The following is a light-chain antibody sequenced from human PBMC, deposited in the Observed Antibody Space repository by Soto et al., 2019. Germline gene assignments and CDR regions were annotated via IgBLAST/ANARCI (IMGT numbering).Light chain of an antibody. CDR3: QQYNNWPPYT. J-gene: IGKJ2*01. V-gene: IGKV3-15*01. CDR1: QRINSN. CDR2: GAS. Sequence: EIVMKQSPATLSVSPREIVTLSCRASQRINSNLAWYQQKPGQAPRLLIYGASTRATGIPARFTGSGSGTEFTLTISSLQSDDFAMYYCQQYNNWPPYTFGQGTNLDIK.